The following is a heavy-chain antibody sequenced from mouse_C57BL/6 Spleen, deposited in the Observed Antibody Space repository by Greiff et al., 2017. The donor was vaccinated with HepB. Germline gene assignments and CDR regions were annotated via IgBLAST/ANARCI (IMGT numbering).Heavy chain of an antibody. Sequence: QVQLQQPGAELVKPGASVKLSCKASGYTFTSYWMHWVKQRPGRGLEWIGRIDPNSGGTKYNEKFKSKATLTVDKPSSPAYMQLSSLTSEDSAVYYCARIYYDYDVLFDYWGQGTTLTVSS. CDR1: GYTFTSYW. J-gene: IGHJ2*01. CDR3: ARIYYDYDVLFDY. V-gene: IGHV1-72*01. D-gene: IGHD2-4*01. CDR2: IDPNSGGT.